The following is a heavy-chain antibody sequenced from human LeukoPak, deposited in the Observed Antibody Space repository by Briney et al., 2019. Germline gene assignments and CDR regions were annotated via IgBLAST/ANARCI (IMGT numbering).Heavy chain of an antibody. D-gene: IGHD3-22*01. V-gene: IGHV1-46*01. CDR3: ARDRNYYDSSALKY. CDR1: GYTFSSYY. Sequence: GSVKFSCKASGYTFSSYYMHWVRQAPGQGLGWMGIINPSGGSTNYAQKFQGRVTMTRDTSTSTVYMELSSLRSEDTALYYCARDRNYYDSSALKYWGRGTLVTVSS. J-gene: IGHJ4*02. CDR2: INPSGGST.